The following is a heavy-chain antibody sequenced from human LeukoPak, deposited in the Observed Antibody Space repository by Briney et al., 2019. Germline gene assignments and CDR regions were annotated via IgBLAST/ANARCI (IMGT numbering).Heavy chain of an antibody. CDR1: GYTFTSYG. J-gene: IGHJ4*02. CDR3: ARDGGDFG. D-gene: IGHD2-21*02. CDR2: ISAYNGNT. V-gene: IGHV1-18*01. Sequence: ASVKVSCKASGYTFTSYGISWVRQAPGQGLEWMGWISAYNGNTNYAQKFQGRVMITTDESTSTAYMELSSLRSEDTAVYYCARDGGDFGWGQGTLVTVSS.